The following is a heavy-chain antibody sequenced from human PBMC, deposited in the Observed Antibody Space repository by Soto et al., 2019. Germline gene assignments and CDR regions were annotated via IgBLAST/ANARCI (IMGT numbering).Heavy chain of an antibody. D-gene: IGHD6-13*01. CDR3: ATCIAAAGTRYYFDY. CDR2: IYYSGST. J-gene: IGHJ4*02. CDR1: GGSISSSSYY. V-gene: IGHV4-39*07. Sequence: SETLSLTCTVSGGSISSSSYYWGWIRQPPGKGLEWIGSIYYSGSTYYNPSLKSRVTISVDTSKNQFSLKLSSVTAADTAVYYCATCIAAAGTRYYFDYWGQGTLVTVSS.